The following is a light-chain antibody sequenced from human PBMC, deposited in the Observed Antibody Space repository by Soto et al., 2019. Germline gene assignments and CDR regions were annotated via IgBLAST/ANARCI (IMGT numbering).Light chain of an antibody. CDR1: SSDVGGYKY. CDR3: SSYAGSLDVI. J-gene: IGLJ2*01. V-gene: IGLV2-11*01. CDR2: DVS. Sequence: QSALTQPRSVSGSPGQSVTISCTGTSSDVGGYKYVSWYQQHPGKAPKVMIYDVSKRPSGVPDRFSGSKSGNPASLTISGLQVEDGANYKFSSYAGSLDVIFGGGPKLTGL.